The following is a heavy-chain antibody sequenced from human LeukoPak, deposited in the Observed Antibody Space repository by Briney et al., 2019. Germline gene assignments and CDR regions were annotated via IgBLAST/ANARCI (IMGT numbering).Heavy chain of an antibody. J-gene: IGHJ4*02. D-gene: IGHD6-19*01. CDR3: AKKVAGRSPFIY. CDR1: GFTFSNYA. CDR2: IGGSGGTT. V-gene: IGHV3-23*01. Sequence: GGSLRLSCAASGFTFSNYAMSWVRQAPGKGLVWVSAIGGSGGTTYYADSVKGRFTISRDNSKNTLYLQMNSPRAEDTAVYYCAKKVAGRSPFIYWGQGTLVTVSS.